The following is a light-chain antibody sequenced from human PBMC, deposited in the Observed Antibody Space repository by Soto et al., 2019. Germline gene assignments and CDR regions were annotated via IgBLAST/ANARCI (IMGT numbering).Light chain of an antibody. CDR3: SSYTSSSFYV. CDR1: SSDVGGYNY. Sequence: QSALTQPASVSGSPGQSITISCTGTSSDVGGYNYVSWYQQHPGKAPKLMIYEVSNRPSGVSNRFSGSKSGNTASLTISGLQAEYEADYYCSSYTSSSFYVFGTGTKVTVL. CDR2: EVS. V-gene: IGLV2-14*01. J-gene: IGLJ1*01.